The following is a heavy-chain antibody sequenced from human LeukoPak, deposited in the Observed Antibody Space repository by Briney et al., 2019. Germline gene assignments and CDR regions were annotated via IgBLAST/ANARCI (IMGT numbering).Heavy chain of an antibody. V-gene: IGHV4-38-2*02. J-gene: IGHJ5*02. CDR2: IYHSGST. Sequence: SETLSLTCTVSGYSISSGYYWGWIRQPPGKGLEWIGRIYHSGSTYYNPSLKSRVTISVDTSKNQFSLKLSSVTAADTAVYYCARVPVNIWENWFDPWGQGTLVIVSS. D-gene: IGHD1-26*01. CDR1: GYSISSGYY. CDR3: ARVPVNIWENWFDP.